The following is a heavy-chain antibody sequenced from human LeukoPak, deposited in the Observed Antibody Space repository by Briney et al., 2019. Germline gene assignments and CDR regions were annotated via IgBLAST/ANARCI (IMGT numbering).Heavy chain of an antibody. Sequence: EASVKVSCKASGYTFTSYDINWVRQAPGQGLEWMGWISGYNGYTKFAQKLQGRVTMTTDTSTTTAYMELRSLRYDDTAVYYCARGLPHRLLWVGESPSGAFDIWGQGTMVTVSS. CDR2: ISGYNGYT. CDR3: ARGLPHRLLWVGESPSGAFDI. D-gene: IGHD3-10*01. J-gene: IGHJ3*02. CDR1: GYTFTSYD. V-gene: IGHV1-18*01.